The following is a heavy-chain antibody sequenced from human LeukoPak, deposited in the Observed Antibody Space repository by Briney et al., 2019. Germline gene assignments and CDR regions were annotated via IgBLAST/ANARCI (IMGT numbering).Heavy chain of an antibody. CDR1: GGSISSNNW. Sequence: SGTLSLTCAVSGGSISSNNWWSWVRQPPGKGLEWIGEIYHSGSTNYNPSLKSRVTISVDKSKNQFSLRLSSETAADTAVYYCARLASIQTYYFDYWGQGSLVTVSS. CDR2: IYHSGST. V-gene: IGHV4-4*02. D-gene: IGHD5-12*01. CDR3: ARLASIQTYYFDY. J-gene: IGHJ4*02.